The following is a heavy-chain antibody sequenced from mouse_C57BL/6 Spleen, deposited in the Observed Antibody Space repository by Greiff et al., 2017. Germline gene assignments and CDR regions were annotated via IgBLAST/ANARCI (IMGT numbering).Heavy chain of an antibody. CDR3: ATGMASYYFDY. V-gene: IGHV1-61*01. D-gene: IGHD2-3*01. CDR1: GYTFTSYW. Sequence: VQLQQPGAELVRPGSSVKLSCKASGYTFTSYWMDWVKQRPGQGLEWIGNIYPSDSETHYNQKFKDKATLTVDKSSSTAYMQLSSLTSEDSAVYYCATGMASYYFDYWGQGTTLTVSS. CDR2: IYPSDSET. J-gene: IGHJ2*01.